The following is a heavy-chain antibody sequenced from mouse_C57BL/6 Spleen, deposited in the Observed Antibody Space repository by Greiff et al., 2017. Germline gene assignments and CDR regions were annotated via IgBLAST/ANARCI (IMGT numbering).Heavy chain of an antibody. Sequence: EVKLMESGTVLARPGASVKMSCKTSGYTFTSYWMHWVKQRPGQGLEWIGAIYPGNSDTSYNQKFKGKAKLTAVTSASTAYMELSSLTNEDSAVYYCTRSNYYGSSSQGFAYWGQGTLVTVSA. V-gene: IGHV1-5*01. D-gene: IGHD1-1*01. CDR1: GYTFTSYW. J-gene: IGHJ3*01. CDR2: IYPGNSDT. CDR3: TRSNYYGSSSQGFAY.